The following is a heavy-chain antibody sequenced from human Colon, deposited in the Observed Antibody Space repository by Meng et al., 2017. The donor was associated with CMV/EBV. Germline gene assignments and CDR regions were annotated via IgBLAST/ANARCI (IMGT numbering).Heavy chain of an antibody. Sequence: KASGYTFSGYFLHWVRQAPGQGREWMGSINADSGAPKYAQAFEGRVTMTRDTSTSTVYMELSGLRSDDTAVYYCTRPTHYDSSGWLYWGQGTLVTVSS. CDR2: INADSGAP. CDR3: TRPTHYDSSGWLY. CDR1: GYTFSGYF. D-gene: IGHD3-22*01. J-gene: IGHJ4*02. V-gene: IGHV1-2*02.